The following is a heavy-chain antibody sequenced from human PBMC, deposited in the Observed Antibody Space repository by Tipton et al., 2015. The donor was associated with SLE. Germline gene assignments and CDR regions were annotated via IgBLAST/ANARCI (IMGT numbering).Heavy chain of an antibody. CDR3: VKDRGYCSSTSCYTGYYFDY. V-gene: IGHV3-64D*06. Sequence: SLRLSCSASGFTFSSYAMHWVRQAPGKGLEYVSAISSNGGSTYYADSVKGRFTISRDNSKNTLYLQMSSLRAEDTAVYYCVKDRGYCSSTSCYTGYYFDYWGQGTLVTVSS. CDR2: ISSNGGST. J-gene: IGHJ4*02. CDR1: GFTFSSYA. D-gene: IGHD2-2*02.